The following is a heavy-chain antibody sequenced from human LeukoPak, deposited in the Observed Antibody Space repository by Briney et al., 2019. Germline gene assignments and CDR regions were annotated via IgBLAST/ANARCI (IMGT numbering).Heavy chain of an antibody. D-gene: IGHD5-12*01. V-gene: IGHV1-2*02. Sequence: GASVKVSCKASGYTFTSYAMHWVRQAPGQGLEWMGWITPSGGTNYPQKFQGRVTMTRDTSISTAYMELSRLRSDDTAVYYCARVARYSGYDTRYYYYYGMDVWGQGTTVTVSS. CDR3: ARVARYSGYDTRYYYYYGMDV. CDR1: GYTFTSYA. CDR2: ITPSGGT. J-gene: IGHJ6*02.